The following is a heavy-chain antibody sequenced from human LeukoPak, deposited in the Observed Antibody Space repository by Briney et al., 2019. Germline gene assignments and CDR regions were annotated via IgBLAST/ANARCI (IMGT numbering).Heavy chain of an antibody. J-gene: IGHJ4*02. CDR1: GGSISSSTYY. D-gene: IGHD6-13*01. Sequence: SETLSLTCTVSGGSISSSTYYWGWIRQPPGKGLEWFGSIFYSGRTYYNPSLKSRVTMSVDTSKNQFSLRLSSVNAADTAVYYCARDILATSIAAPYYWGQGTLVTVSS. V-gene: IGHV4-39*07. CDR2: IFYSGRT. CDR3: ARDILATSIAAPYY.